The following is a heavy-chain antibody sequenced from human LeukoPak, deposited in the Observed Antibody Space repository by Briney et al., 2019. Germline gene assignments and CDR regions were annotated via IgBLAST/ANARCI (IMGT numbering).Heavy chain of an antibody. J-gene: IGHJ4*02. V-gene: IGHV3-74*01. CDR3: AKRGCDTNGCPYYFDY. D-gene: IGHD2-8*01. CDR2: INSAGSST. CDR1: GFTFSSYW. Sequence: GGSLRLSCAASGFTFSSYWMHWVRQTPGKGLVCVSRINSAGSSTDYADSVKGRFTISRDNFKNTLYLQMNSLRAEDTAVYYCAKRGCDTNGCPYYFDYWGQGTLVTVSS.